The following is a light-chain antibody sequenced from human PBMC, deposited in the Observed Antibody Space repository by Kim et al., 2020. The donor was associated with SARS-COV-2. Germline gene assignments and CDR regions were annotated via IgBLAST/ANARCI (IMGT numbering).Light chain of an antibody. CDR3: MQGTHWPPFT. J-gene: IGKJ3*01. Sequence: DVVMTQSPLSLPVTLGQPASISCRSSQSLVHSDGNTYLNWFQQRPGQSPRRLIYKVSNRDSGVPDRFSGSGSGTDFTLKISRVEAGDVGVYYCMQGTHWPPFTFGPGTKVDIK. CDR2: KVS. V-gene: IGKV2-30*02. CDR1: QSLVHSDGNTY.